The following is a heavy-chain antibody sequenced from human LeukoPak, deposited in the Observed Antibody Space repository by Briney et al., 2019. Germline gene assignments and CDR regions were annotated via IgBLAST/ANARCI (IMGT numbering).Heavy chain of an antibody. Sequence: SETLSLTCTVSGGSISSSSYYWGWIRQPPGEGLGWIGSIYYGGNTYYNPSLKSRVTISVDTSKNQFSLKLSSVTAADTAVYYCARESVYCSGGSCYRLFDYWGQGTLVTVSS. CDR3: ARESVYCSGGSCYRLFDY. V-gene: IGHV4-39*07. D-gene: IGHD2-15*01. J-gene: IGHJ4*02. CDR2: IYYGGNT. CDR1: GGSISSSSYY.